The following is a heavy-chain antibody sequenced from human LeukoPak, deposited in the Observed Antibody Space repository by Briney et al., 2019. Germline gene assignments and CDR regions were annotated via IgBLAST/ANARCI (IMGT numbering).Heavy chain of an antibody. D-gene: IGHD6-13*01. CDR1: GGSISSYY. CDR3: ARHLQLPYSRQYYFDY. CDR2: IYTSGRT. J-gene: IGHJ4*02. Sequence: SETLSLTCTVSGGSISSYYWSWIRQPAGKGLEWIGRIYTSGRTNYNPSLKSRVTISVDTSKNQFSLKLSSVTAADTAVYYCARHLQLPYSRQYYFDYWGQGTLVTVSS. V-gene: IGHV4-4*07.